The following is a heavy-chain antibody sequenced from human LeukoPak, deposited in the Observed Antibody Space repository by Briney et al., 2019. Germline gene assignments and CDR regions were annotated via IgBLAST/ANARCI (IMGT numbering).Heavy chain of an antibody. V-gene: IGHV3-48*03. D-gene: IGHD1-20*01. CDR1: GFTFSSYE. J-gene: IGHJ4*02. CDR2: ISSSDTTI. Sequence: GGSLRLSCAASGFTFSSYEMNWVRQAPGKGLEWVSYISSSDTTIYYADSVKGRFTISRDNAKNSPYLQMDSLRAEDTAVYYCAIITGLGWGQGTLVTVSP. CDR3: AIITGLG.